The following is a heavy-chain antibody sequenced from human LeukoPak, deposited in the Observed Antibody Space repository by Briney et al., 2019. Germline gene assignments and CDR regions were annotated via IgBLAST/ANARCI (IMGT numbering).Heavy chain of an antibody. CDR3: ARDAGIMITFGGVIAPYYYYGMDV. V-gene: IGHV1-18*01. CDR2: ISAYNGNT. J-gene: IGHJ6*02. CDR1: GYTFTSYG. Sequence: GASVKVSCKASGYTFTSYGISWVRQAPGQGLEWMGWISAYNGNTNYAQKLQGRVTMTTDTSTSTAYMELRSLRSDDTAVYYCARDAGIMITFGGVIAPYYYYGMDVWGQGTTVTVSS. D-gene: IGHD3-16*02.